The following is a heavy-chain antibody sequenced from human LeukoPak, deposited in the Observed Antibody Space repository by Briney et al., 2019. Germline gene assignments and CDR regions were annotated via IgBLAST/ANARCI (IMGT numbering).Heavy chain of an antibody. J-gene: IGHJ4*02. Sequence: PSETLSLTCTVSGGSISSYYWSWIRQPPGKGLEWIGYIYYSGSTNYNPSLKSRVTISVDTSKNQFSLKLSSVTAADTAVYYCARGYDSSGYLSYWGQGTLVTVSS. CDR1: GGSISSYY. V-gene: IGHV4-59*08. CDR3: ARGYDSSGYLSY. CDR2: IYYSGST. D-gene: IGHD3-22*01.